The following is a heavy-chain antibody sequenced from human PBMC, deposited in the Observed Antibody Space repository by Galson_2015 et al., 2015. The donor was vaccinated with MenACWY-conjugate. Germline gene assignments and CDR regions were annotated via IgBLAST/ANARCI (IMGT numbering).Heavy chain of an antibody. CDR1: GFTFHTYT. CDR3: AREDLAWAFGLDY. Sequence: PRLSCAASGFTFHTYTMNWVRQAPGEGLEWVSSITSGSDYIYYADSVKGRFTVSRDNAENSLYLQMNSLRPEDTAVYYCAREDLAWAFGLDYWGQGTLVTVSS. V-gene: IGHV3-21*01. CDR2: ITSGSDYI. D-gene: IGHD2/OR15-2a*01. J-gene: IGHJ4*02.